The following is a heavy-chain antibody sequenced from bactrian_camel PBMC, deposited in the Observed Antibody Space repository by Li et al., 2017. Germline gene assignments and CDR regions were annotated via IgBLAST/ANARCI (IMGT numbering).Heavy chain of an antibody. J-gene: IGHJ6*01. V-gene: IGHV3S6*01. CDR3: AATDDPWAGGYAPTAGDFDY. D-gene: IGHD3*01. CDR1: GDSARRTC. Sequence: HVQLVESGGDSVQAGESQRLSCAASGDSARRTCMAWFRQLPGNEREGVASLYLDRGRSLYADSVKGRFTISQDNAKNTVYLQMDNVKPEDTAMYYCAATDDPWAGGYAPTAGDFDYWGQGTQVTVS. CDR2: LYLDRGRS.